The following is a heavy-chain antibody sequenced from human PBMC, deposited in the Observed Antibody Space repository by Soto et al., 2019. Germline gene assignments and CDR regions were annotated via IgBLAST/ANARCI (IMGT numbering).Heavy chain of an antibody. Sequence: SLRLSCTASGFTFGDYAVSWFRQAPGKGLEWVNFIRSKTYGGTTQYAASVKGRFTISRDDSKSIAYLQMNSLKTDDTAVYFCTRLGYYGYVEYWGQGTLVTVSS. CDR3: TRLGYYGYVEY. D-gene: IGHD2-15*01. CDR1: GFTFGDYA. CDR2: IRSKTYGGTT. V-gene: IGHV3-49*03. J-gene: IGHJ4*02.